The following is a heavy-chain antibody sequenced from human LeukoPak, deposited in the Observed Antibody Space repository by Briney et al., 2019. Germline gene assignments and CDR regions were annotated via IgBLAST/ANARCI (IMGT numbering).Heavy chain of an antibody. D-gene: IGHD4-17*01. Sequence: GRSLRLSCAASGFTFSSYAMHWVRQAPGKGLEWVAVISFDGSNKYYADSVKGRFTISRDNSKNTLYLQMNSLRAEDTAVYYCATTYGDSPGWGQGTLVTVSS. J-gene: IGHJ4*02. CDR2: ISFDGSNK. CDR1: GFTFSSYA. V-gene: IGHV3-30-3*01. CDR3: ATTYGDSPG.